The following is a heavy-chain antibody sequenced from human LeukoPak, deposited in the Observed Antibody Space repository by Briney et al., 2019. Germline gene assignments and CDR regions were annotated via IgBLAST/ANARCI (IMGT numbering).Heavy chain of an antibody. J-gene: IGHJ4*02. D-gene: IGHD1-26*01. CDR2: ISSSGSYT. V-gene: IGHV3-11*06. CDR3: ARDRAGGSGSYSDY. CDR1: GFTFSDYY. Sequence: GGSLRHSRAASGFTFSDYYMIWIRQAPGKGLEWVSYISSSGSYTNYADSVKGRVTISRDNAKNSLYLQMNSLRAEDTAVYYCARDRAGGSGSYSDYWGEGTLVTVSS.